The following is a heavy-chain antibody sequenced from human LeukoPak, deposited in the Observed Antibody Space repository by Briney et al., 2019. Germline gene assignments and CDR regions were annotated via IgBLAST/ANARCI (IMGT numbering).Heavy chain of an antibody. Sequence: GRSLRLSCAASGFTFSSYSMNWVRQAPGKGLEWVSSISSSSSYIYYADSVKGRFTISRDNAKNSLYLQMNSLRAEDTAVYYCARDSIAAHPNWFDPWGQGTLVTVSS. CDR2: ISSSSSYI. J-gene: IGHJ5*02. V-gene: IGHV3-21*01. CDR3: ARDSIAAHPNWFDP. D-gene: IGHD6-6*01. CDR1: GFTFSSYS.